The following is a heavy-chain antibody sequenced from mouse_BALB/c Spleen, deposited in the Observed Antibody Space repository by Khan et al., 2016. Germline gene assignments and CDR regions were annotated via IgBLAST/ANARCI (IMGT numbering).Heavy chain of an antibody. V-gene: IGHV1-54*01. D-gene: IGHD1-1*01. CDR2: INPGSGST. J-gene: IGHJ3*01. CDR3: ASQYGSSYVGFAY. CDR1: GYAFTNVL. Sequence: QVQLQQPGADLVRPGTSVKVSCKASGYAFTNVLIDWIKQRPGQGLDWIGVINPGSGSTNYNEKFKGKATLTADKSSSTAYMQLSSLTSDDSAVYFCASQYGSSYVGFAYWGQGTLVTVSA.